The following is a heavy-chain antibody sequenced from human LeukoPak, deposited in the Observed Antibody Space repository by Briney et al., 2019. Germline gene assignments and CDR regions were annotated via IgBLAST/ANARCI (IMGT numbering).Heavy chain of an antibody. CDR1: GFTFNTYY. CDR2: IKQDGSEN. CDR3: ARERYCTGATCYVGVPFGS. J-gene: IGHJ4*02. Sequence: GGSLRLSCAASGFTFNTYYMTWVRQAPGKGLEWVAGIKQDGSENYYMDSVKGRFTISRDNSRNSLYLQMNSLRAEDTAVYFCARERYCTGATCYVGVPFGSWGQGTLVTVSS. V-gene: IGHV3-7*01. D-gene: IGHD2-2*01.